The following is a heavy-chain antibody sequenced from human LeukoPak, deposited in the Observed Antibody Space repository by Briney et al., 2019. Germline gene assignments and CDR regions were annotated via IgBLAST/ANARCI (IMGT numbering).Heavy chain of an antibody. J-gene: IGHJ4*02. D-gene: IGHD3-3*01. CDR3: ARSSYDFWSGYVSEPFDY. Sequence: ASVKVSCKASGYTFTSYDINWVRQATGQGLEWMGWMNPNSGNTGYAQKFQGRVTMTRNTSISTAYMDLISLRSEDPAVYYCARSSYDFWSGYVSEPFDYWGQGTLVTVSS. CDR1: GYTFTSYD. CDR2: MNPNSGNT. V-gene: IGHV1-8*01.